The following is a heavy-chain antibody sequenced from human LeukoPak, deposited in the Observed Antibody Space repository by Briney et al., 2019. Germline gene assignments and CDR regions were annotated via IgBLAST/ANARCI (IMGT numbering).Heavy chain of an antibody. CDR1: GFTFSSYG. J-gene: IGHJ4*02. CDR2: IRYDGTNK. V-gene: IGHV3-30*02. Sequence: PGGSLRLSCAASGFTFSSYGMHWVRQAPGKGLEWVAFIRYDGTNKYYADSVKGRFTISRDNSKNTLFLQMNSLRPEDTAMYYCTTGTPDYWGQGTLVTVSS. CDR3: TTGTPDY.